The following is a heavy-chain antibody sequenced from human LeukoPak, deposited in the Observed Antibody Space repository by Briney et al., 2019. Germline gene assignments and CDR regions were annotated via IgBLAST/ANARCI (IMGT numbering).Heavy chain of an antibody. CDR3: ARDLTPLRLGELTPI. D-gene: IGHD3-16*01. V-gene: IGHV1-46*01. CDR1: GYTFTDYY. Sequence: ASVKVSCKASGYTFTDYYMHWVRQAPGQGLEWMGIINPSGGSTTYAQKFQGRVTMTRDMSTSTVYMELSSLRSEDTAVYHCARDLTPLRLGELTPIWGQGTMVTVSS. J-gene: IGHJ3*02. CDR2: INPSGGST.